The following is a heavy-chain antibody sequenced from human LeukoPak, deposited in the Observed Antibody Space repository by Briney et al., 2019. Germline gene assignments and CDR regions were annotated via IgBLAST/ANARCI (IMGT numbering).Heavy chain of an antibody. Sequence: GGSLRLSCAASGFTFSNAWMSWVRQAPGKGLEWVGRIKSKTDGGTTDYAAPVKGRFTISRDDSKNTLYLQMNSLKTEDTAVHYCTSHLGYCSGGSCPPGFDYWGQGTLVTVSS. V-gene: IGHV3-15*01. CDR1: GFTFSNAW. CDR2: IKSKTDGGTT. CDR3: TSHLGYCSGGSCPPGFDY. J-gene: IGHJ4*02. D-gene: IGHD2-15*01.